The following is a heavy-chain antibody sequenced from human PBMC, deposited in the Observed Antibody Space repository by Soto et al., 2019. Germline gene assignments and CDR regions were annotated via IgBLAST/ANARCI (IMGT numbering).Heavy chain of an antibody. D-gene: IGHD3-9*01. CDR1: GFTFSDFY. Sequence: GGSLRLSCVVSGFTFSDFYMSWIRQAPGEGLQWLSYISPNSRHTMYAVSVRNRFTISRDNANNSLYLQLDSLRPDDTAVYYCARGHLVFLPPGHFDIRGQGILVTGSS. J-gene: IGHJ4*02. V-gene: IGHV3-11*06. CDR2: ISPNSRHT. CDR3: ARGHLVFLPPGHFDI.